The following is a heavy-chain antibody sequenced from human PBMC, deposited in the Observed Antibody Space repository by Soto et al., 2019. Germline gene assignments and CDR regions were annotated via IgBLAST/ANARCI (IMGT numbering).Heavy chain of an antibody. CDR1: GYTFITYH. CDR2: INPSGGRT. V-gene: IGHV1-46*01. J-gene: IGHJ6*02. D-gene: IGHD1-26*01. Sequence: ASVKVSCKASGYTFITYHIHWVRQAPGQGLEWVGVINPSGGRTTYAQKFQGRVTISRETSTSTVSMDLSSLRSEDTAVYYCAREWVGDYYGMDVWGQGTKVTVSS. CDR3: AREWVGDYYGMDV.